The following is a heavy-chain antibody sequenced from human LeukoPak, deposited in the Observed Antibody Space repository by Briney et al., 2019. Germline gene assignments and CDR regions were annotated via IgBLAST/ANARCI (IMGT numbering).Heavy chain of an antibody. CDR2: ISYDGSNK. J-gene: IGHJ6*02. Sequence: SGGSLRLSCAASGFTFSSYAMHWVRQAPGKGLEWVAVISYDGSNKYYADSVKGRFTISRDNSKNTLYLQMNSLRAEDTAVYYCARDSQWLAPYYYYYYGMDVWGQGTTVTVSS. CDR3: ARDSQWLAPYYYYYYGMDV. CDR1: GFTFSSYA. V-gene: IGHV3-30*04. D-gene: IGHD6-19*01.